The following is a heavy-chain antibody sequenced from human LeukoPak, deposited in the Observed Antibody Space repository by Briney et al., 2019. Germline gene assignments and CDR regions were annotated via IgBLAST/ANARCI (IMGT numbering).Heavy chain of an antibody. CDR2: IYTSGST. J-gene: IGHJ6*02. Sequence: SETLSLTCTVSGGSLSSYYWSWIRQPAGKGLEWIGRIYTSGSTNYNPSLKSRVTMSVDTSKNQFSLKLSSVTAADTAVYYCARDSGYDGYYYYYGMDVWGQGTTVTVSS. D-gene: IGHD5-12*01. CDR3: ARDSGYDGYYYYYGMDV. CDR1: GGSLSSYY. V-gene: IGHV4-4*07.